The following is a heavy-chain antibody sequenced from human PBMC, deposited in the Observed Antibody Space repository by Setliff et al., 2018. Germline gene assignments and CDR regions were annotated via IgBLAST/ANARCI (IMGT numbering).Heavy chain of an antibody. CDR3: RFWSGYYKNDY. J-gene: IGHJ4*02. D-gene: IGHD3-3*01. CDR2: IDTRGT. CDR1: GDSITSGNYH. V-gene: IGHV4-61*02. Sequence: PSETLSLTCTVSGDSITSGNYHWSWIRQPAGKGLEWLGRIDTRGTNYNPSLNGRLTISMDTSQNQFSLKLRSVTAADTAVYYCRFWSGYYKNDYWGQGTLVTVSS.